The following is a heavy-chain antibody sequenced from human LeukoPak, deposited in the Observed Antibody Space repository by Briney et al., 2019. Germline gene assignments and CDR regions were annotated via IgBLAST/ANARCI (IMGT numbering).Heavy chain of an antibody. J-gene: IGHJ5*02. CDR1: GYTFTSYY. CDR3: ARGLSFPRYCSGGSCHNWFDP. V-gene: IGHV1-8*01. D-gene: IGHD2-15*01. CDR2: MNPNSGNT. Sequence: GASVKVSCKASGYTFTSYYMHWVRQAPGQGLECMGWMNPNSGNTGYAQKFQGRVTITRNTSISTAYMELSSLRSEDTAVYYCARGLSFPRYCSGGSCHNWFDPWGQGTLVTVSS.